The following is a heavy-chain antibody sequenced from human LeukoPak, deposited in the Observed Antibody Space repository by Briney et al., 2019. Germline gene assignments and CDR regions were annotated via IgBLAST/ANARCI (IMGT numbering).Heavy chain of an antibody. J-gene: IGHJ3*02. Sequence: GGSLRLSCAASGFTFSSYSMNWVRQAPGKGLEWVSSISSSSSYKYYADSVKGRFTISRDNAKNSLYLQMNSLRAEDTAVYYCARMIVVVGAFDIWGQGTMVTVSS. V-gene: IGHV3-21*01. CDR3: ARMIVVVGAFDI. CDR1: GFTFSSYS. D-gene: IGHD3-22*01. CDR2: ISSSSSYK.